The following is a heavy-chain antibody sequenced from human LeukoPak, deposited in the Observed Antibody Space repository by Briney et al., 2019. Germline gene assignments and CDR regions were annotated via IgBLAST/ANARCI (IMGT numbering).Heavy chain of an antibody. CDR1: GFTFSSYA. CDR3: ARDYSHYMDV. CDR2: IKHGGSQK. V-gene: IGHV3-7*01. Sequence: GGSLRLSCAASGFTFSSYAMNWVRQAPGKGLEWVANIKHGGSQKYYVDSVKGRFTISRDNAKNSLYLQMNSLRAEDTAVYYCARDYSHYMDVWGKGTMVTVSS. J-gene: IGHJ6*03.